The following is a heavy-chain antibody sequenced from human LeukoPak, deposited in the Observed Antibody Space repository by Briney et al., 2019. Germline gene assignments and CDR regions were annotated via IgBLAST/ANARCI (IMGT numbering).Heavy chain of an antibody. CDR3: AMGRVDQLYYYAVDV. V-gene: IGHV3-7*03. CDR1: GFTFSSYW. CDR2: MTQDGSER. J-gene: IGHJ6*02. D-gene: IGHD1-1*01. Sequence: GGSLRLSCAASGFTFSSYWMSWVRQAPGKGLEWVANMTQDGSERYYVDSVKGRFTISRDNAKNSLYLQMNSLRSEDTAVYYCAMGRVDQLYYYAVDVWGQGTTVTVS.